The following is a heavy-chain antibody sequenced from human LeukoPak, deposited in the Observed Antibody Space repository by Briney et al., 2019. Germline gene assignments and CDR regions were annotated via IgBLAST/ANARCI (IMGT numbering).Heavy chain of an antibody. CDR2: IRFDGTNR. V-gene: IGHV3-30*02. J-gene: IGHJ4*02. CDR1: GFTFSNYI. CDR3: ARDAYHSGDLDQ. D-gene: IGHD7-27*01. Sequence: GGSLRLSCAASGFTFSNYIMHWFRQAPGKGLEWVSFIRFDGTNRHYVDSVKGRFTISRDNANNMLYLQMNSLNFEDTAVYYCARDAYHSGDLDQWGEGTLVIVSS.